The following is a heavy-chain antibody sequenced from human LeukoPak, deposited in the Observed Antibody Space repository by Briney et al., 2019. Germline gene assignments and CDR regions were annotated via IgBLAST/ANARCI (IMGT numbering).Heavy chain of an antibody. CDR3: ARAVDYGENFDY. D-gene: IGHD4-17*01. CDR2: IYHSGST. Sequence: SQTLSLTCAVSGGSISSGGYSWSWIRQPPGKGLEWIGYIYHSGSTYYNPSLKSRVTISVDRSKDQFSLKLSSVTAADTAVYYCARAVDYGENFDYWGQGTLVTVSS. CDR1: GGSISSGGYS. J-gene: IGHJ4*02. V-gene: IGHV4-30-2*01.